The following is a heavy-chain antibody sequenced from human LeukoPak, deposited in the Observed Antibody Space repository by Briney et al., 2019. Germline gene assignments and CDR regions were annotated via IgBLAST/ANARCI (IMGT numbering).Heavy chain of an antibody. CDR1: GASISSSSW. Sequence: SETLSLTCAVSGASISSSSWWSWVRQPPGKGLEWVGEIFHSGSTNYNPSLKSRVTISVDKSKNQFSLKLSSVTAADTAVYYCARLQRITFGGVIVRWGQGTLVTVSS. V-gene: IGHV4-4*02. J-gene: IGHJ4*02. D-gene: IGHD3-16*02. CDR3: ARLQRITFGGVIVR. CDR2: IFHSGST.